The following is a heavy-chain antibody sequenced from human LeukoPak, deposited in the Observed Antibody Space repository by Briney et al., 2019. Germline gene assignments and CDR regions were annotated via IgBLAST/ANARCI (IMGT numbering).Heavy chain of an antibody. D-gene: IGHD6-19*01. CDR3: ARGRYSRDWFDY. V-gene: IGHV5-51*01. CDR2: IYPGDSDT. CDR1: GYNFTNYW. J-gene: IGHJ4*02. Sequence: GESLKISCKVSGYNFTNYWIGWVRQMPGKGLEWVGIIYPGDSDTRYSPSFQGQVTISADKSITTAYLQWSSLKASHTAMYYCARGRYSRDWFDYWGQRTLVTVSS.